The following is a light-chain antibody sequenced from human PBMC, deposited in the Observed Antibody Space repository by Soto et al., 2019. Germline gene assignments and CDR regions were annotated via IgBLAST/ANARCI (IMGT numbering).Light chain of an antibody. V-gene: IGKV1-5*01. Sequence: DIQMTQSPSTLSASVGDRVTITCRASQSISSWLAWYQRKPGKAPKLLIYDASSLESGVPSRFSGSGSGTEITLTISSLQPDDFATYYCQQYNSYRTFGQGTKVDIK. CDR3: QQYNSYRT. CDR1: QSISSW. J-gene: IGKJ1*01. CDR2: DAS.